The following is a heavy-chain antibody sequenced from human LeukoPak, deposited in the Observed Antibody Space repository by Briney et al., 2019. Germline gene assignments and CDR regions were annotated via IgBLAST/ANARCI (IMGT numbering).Heavy chain of an antibody. CDR2: INPNGDRT. V-gene: IGHV3-23*01. CDR1: GFTFDDYA. J-gene: IGHJ4*02. CDR3: ARAYDKAYDY. D-gene: IGHD2-21*01. Sequence: QPGRSLRLSCAASGFTFDDYAMHWVRQPPGKGLEWVSSINPNGDRTFHADFVKGRFTISRDNSKNTVSLHMNSLRAEDSAIYRCARAYDKAYDYWGQGTLVTVSS.